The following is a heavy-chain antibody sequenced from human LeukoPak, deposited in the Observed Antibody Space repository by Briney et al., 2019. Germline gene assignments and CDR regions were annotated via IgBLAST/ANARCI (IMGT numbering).Heavy chain of an antibody. D-gene: IGHD3-16*01. CDR3: VRHDYDTSWGLDWFFDL. CDR1: GGSISSGDYY. V-gene: IGHV4-30-4*01. Sequence: SETLSLTCTVSGGSISSGDYYWSWIRQPPGKGLEWIAYMYYSGSTYYNPSLKSRVTISLDMSKNQLSLKLNSVTAADTAVYYCVRHDYDTSWGLDWFFDLWGRGTLVIVSS. J-gene: IGHJ2*01. CDR2: MYYSGST.